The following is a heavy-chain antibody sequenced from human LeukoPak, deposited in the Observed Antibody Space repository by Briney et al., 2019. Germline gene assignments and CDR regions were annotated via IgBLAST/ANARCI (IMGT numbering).Heavy chain of an antibody. D-gene: IGHD4-11*01. CDR2: ISAYNGNT. J-gene: IGHJ6*03. CDR1: GYTFTSYA. CDR3: ARDRGTTVVLSYYYYYYMDV. V-gene: IGHV1-18*01. Sequence: HVASVTVSCKASGYTFTSYAFRWVRQAPGQGLEWMGWISAYNGNTNYAQKFQGRVTMTTDTSTSTAYMELRSLRSDDTAVYYCARDRGTTVVLSYYYYYYMDVWGKGTTVTVSS.